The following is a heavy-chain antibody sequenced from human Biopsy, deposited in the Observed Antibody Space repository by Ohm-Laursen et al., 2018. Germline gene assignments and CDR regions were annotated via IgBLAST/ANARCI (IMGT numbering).Heavy chain of an antibody. CDR3: ARHPTGFWFDP. CDR2: IYNTETT. CDR1: GGSISSSTTYY. V-gene: IGHV4-39*01. J-gene: IGHJ5*02. Sequence: SDTLSLTCTVSGGSISSSTTYYWAWLRQPPGKGLEWIGSIYNTETTFYNPSLKSRVTISVDTSTNQFSLKVSSVTAADTALYFCARHPTGFWFDPWGHGTLVTGSS.